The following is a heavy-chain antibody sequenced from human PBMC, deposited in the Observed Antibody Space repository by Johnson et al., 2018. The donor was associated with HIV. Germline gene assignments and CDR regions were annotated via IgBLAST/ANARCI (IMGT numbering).Heavy chain of an antibody. CDR1: GFTFSSHY. V-gene: IGHV3-66*04. CDR3: ASQVRGLRLGVDAFDI. J-gene: IGHJ3*02. Sequence: EVQLVESGGGLVQPGGSLRLSCAASGFTFSSHYMSWVRQAPGQGLEWVSVIYSGGSTYYADSVKGRFTISRDNSKNTLYLQMNSLRAEDTAVYYCASQVRGLRLGVDAFDIWGQGTLVTVSS. CDR2: IYSGGST. D-gene: IGHD5-12*01.